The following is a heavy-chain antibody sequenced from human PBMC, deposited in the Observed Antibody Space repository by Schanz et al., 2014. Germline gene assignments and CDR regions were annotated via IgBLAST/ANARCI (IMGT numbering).Heavy chain of an antibody. D-gene: IGHD5-18*01. CDR1: GFTFSDHF. J-gene: IGHJ4*02. Sequence: EVKLVESGGGLVQPGGSLRLSCAASGFTFSDHFMDWVRQAPGKGLEWVSIIYTDGSTYYADSVRDRFTISRDNSKNMLYLQINNLRAEDTAVYYCAKGTDTAMEHRPFDYWGQGTLVTVSS. V-gene: IGHV3-66*01. CDR3: AKGTDTAMEHRPFDY. CDR2: IYTDGST.